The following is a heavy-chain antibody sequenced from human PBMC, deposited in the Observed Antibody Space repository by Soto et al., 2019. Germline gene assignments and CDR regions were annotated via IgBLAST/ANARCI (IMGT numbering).Heavy chain of an antibody. CDR1: GFTFSSYG. CDR3: AKEKYYYDSSGSYFDY. V-gene: IGHV3-30*18. J-gene: IGHJ4*02. D-gene: IGHD3-22*01. CDR2: ISYDGSNK. Sequence: PGGSLRLSCAASGFTFSSYGMHWVRQAPGKGLEWVAVISYDGSNKYYADSVKGRFTISRDNSKYTLYLQMNSLRAEDTAVYYCAKEKYYYDSSGSYFDYWGQGTLVTVS.